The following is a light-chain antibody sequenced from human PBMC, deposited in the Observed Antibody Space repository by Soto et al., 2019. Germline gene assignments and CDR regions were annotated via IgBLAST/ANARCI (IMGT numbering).Light chain of an antibody. Sequence: MVVPQSGEARCACPGARVTLSCRASQSVSSNLAWYQQKPGQPPRLLIYDVSNRATGIPARFSGSGSGTDFTLTISGLQSEDFAVYNCQQYNNSPQTFGQGTKV. V-gene: IGKV3D-15*01. J-gene: IGKJ1*01. CDR3: QQYNNSPQT. CDR2: DVS. CDR1: QSVSSN.